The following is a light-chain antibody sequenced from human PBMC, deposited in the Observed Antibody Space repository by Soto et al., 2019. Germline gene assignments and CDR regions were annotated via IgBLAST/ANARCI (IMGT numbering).Light chain of an antibody. J-gene: IGLJ2*01. CDR3: CSYAGSFVV. Sequence: QSALTQPRSVSGSPGQSVTISCTGDSSDVGGYKYVSWYQQYPGKAPKVMIYDVNNRPSGVPDRFSGSKSGNTASLTISGLQAEDEADYYCCSYAGSFVVFGGGTQLTVL. CDR2: DVN. CDR1: SSDVGGYKY. V-gene: IGLV2-11*01.